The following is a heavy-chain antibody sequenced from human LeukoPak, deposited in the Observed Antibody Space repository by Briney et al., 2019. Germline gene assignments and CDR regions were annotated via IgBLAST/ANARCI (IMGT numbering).Heavy chain of an antibody. CDR1: GYTFTSYY. CDR3: ARSITMVRGVIN. D-gene: IGHD3-10*01. CDR2: INPSGGST. Sequence: GASVKVSCKASGYTFTSYYMHWVRQAPGQGLEWMGIINPSGGSTNYAQKFQGRVTITADESTSTAYMELSSLRSEDTAVYYCARSITMVRGVINWGQGTLVTVSS. V-gene: IGHV1-46*01. J-gene: IGHJ4*02.